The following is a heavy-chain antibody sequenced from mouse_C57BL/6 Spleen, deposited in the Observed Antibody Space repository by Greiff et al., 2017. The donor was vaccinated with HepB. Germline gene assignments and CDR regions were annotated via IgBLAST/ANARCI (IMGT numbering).Heavy chain of an antibody. J-gene: IGHJ4*01. CDR1: GYTFTSYW. Sequence: QVQLQQPGAELVKPGASVKLSCKASGYTFTSYWMHWVKQRPGRGLEWIGRIEPNSGGTKYNEKFKSKATLTVDKPSSTAYMQLSSLTSEDTAVYYCARRDDGQGDYAMDYWGQGTSVTVSS. D-gene: IGHD3-3*01. CDR2: IEPNSGGT. CDR3: ARRDDGQGDYAMDY. V-gene: IGHV1-72*01.